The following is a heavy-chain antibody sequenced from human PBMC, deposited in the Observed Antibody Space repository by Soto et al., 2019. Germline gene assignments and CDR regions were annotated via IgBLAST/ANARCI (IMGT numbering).Heavy chain of an antibody. V-gene: IGHV3-23*01. J-gene: IGHJ3*02. CDR3: AKATATGGGAFDI. D-gene: IGHD2-8*02. CDR1: GFTCSSYD. CDR2: ILVGGST. Sequence: PVGSLRLSCAASGFTCSSYDMSWVRQALGKGLEWVSTILVGGSTHYPDSVKGRFTISRDNSKNTVFLQMNSLTPGDTAVYYCAKATATGGGAFDICGQGTVVTVSS.